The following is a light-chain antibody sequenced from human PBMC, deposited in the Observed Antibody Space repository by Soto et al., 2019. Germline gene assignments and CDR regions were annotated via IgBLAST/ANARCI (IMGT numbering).Light chain of an antibody. CDR1: STDVNGRNY. J-gene: IGLJ1*01. CDR3: CSYTSGPSV. V-gene: IGLV2-14*01. CDR2: EVT. Sequence: QSVLTQPASVSGSPGQSITISCTGTSTDVNGRNYVSWYQQHPGKAPKVIIYEVTNRPSGISHRFSGSKSGNTASLTISGLQAEDEADYYCCSYTSGPSVFETGTKVTAL.